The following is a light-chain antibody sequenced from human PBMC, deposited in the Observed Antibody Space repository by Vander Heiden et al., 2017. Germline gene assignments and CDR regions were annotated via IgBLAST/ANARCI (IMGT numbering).Light chain of an antibody. CDR3: MQSLQTSALT. CDR2: LGS. V-gene: IGKV2-28*01. Sequence: IVLTQSPLSLPVTPGAPASISCRSSQSLLHSNGYNYVDWYLQKPGQSPQLLIYLGSNRASGVPDRFTGSGSGTDGTLKSSRVEAEDVGSYYCMQSLQTSALTFGGGTKVEIK. CDR1: QSLLHSNGYNY. J-gene: IGKJ4*01.